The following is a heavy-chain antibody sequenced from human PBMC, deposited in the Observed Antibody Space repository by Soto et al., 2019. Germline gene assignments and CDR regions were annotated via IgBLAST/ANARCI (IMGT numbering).Heavy chain of an antibody. J-gene: IGHJ5*02. Sequence: QVQLVQSGAEVKKPGSSVKVSCKASGGTFSSYAISWVRQAPGQGLEWMGGIIPIFGTANYAQKFQGRVTITADESTGTAYMELSSLRSEDTAVYYCARVRWDIAARFYWFDPWGQGTLVTVSS. CDR3: ARVRWDIAARFYWFDP. V-gene: IGHV1-69*01. CDR2: IIPIFGTA. D-gene: IGHD6-6*01. CDR1: GGTFSSYA.